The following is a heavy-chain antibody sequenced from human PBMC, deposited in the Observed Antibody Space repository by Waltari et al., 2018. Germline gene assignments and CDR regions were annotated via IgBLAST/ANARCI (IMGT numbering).Heavy chain of an antibody. CDR2: INNDGSST. V-gene: IGHV3-74*01. CDR1: GFTCSTYW. J-gene: IGHJ6*02. CDR3: ARDYGMDV. Sequence: EVQLVESGGGLVQPGGSLRLSCAASGFTCSTYWMNWVRQAPGKGLVWVSRINNDGSSTSYADSVKGRFTISRDNARNTLYLQMSSLRVEDTAVYYCARDYGMDVWGQGTTVTVSS.